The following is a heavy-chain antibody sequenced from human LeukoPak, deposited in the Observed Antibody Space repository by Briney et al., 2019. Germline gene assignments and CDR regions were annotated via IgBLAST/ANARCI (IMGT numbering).Heavy chain of an antibody. CDR2: ISWNSGSI. CDR1: GFTFTDYT. J-gene: IGHJ3*01. CDR3: ARSSYSSSSSV. Sequence: PGRSLRLSCAASGFTFTDYTMHWVRQAPGKGLEWVSGISWNSGSIGYADSVKGRFTISRDNAKNSLYLQINSLRAEDTAVYYCARSSYSSSSSVWGQGTMVTVSS. V-gene: IGHV3-9*01. D-gene: IGHD6-6*01.